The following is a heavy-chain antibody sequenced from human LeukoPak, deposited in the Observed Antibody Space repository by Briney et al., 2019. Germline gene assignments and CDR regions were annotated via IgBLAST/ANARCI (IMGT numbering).Heavy chain of an antibody. CDR1: GYTFTSYG. CDR3: ARAKRTEIVATTRGYYYYYMDV. CDR2: ISAYNGNT. D-gene: IGHD5-12*01. V-gene: IGHV1-18*01. Sequence: GASVKVSCKASGYTFTSYGISWVRQAPGQGLEWMGWISAYNGNTNYAQKLQGRVTMTTDTSTSTAYMELRSLRSEDTAVYYCARAKRTEIVATTRGYYYYYMDVWGKGTTVTVSS. J-gene: IGHJ6*03.